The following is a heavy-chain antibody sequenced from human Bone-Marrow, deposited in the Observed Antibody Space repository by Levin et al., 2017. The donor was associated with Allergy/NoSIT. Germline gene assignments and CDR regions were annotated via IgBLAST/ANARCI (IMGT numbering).Heavy chain of an antibody. CDR3: AKDDCSGGSCFDY. D-gene: IGHD2-15*01. J-gene: IGHJ4*02. CDR1: GFTFSSYA. V-gene: IGHV3-23*01. CDR2: ISGSGGST. Sequence: QAGGSLRLSCAASGFTFSSYAMSWVRQAPGKGLEWVSAISGSGGSTYYADSVKGRFTISRDNSKNTLYLQMNSLRAEDTAVYYCAKDDCSGGSCFDYWGQGTLVTVSS.